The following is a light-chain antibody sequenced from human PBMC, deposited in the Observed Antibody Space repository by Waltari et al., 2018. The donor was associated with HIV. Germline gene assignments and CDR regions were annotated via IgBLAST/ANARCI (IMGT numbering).Light chain of an antibody. CDR2: DVK. CDR3: AAYAGNNIVI. Sequence: QSALTQPPSASGSPGQSVTGSYPGTSSDIGFFNYVSWYQQHPGKAPKRLIYDVKKRPSGVPYRFSASKSGATAALTVSGLLAEDEADYYCAAYAGNNIVIFGGGTKVTV. V-gene: IGLV2-8*01. CDR1: SSDIGFFNY. J-gene: IGLJ2*01.